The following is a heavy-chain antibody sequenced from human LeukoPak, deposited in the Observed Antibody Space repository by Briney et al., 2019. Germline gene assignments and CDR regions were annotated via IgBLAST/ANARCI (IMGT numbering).Heavy chain of an antibody. CDR1: GYTFTGHY. D-gene: IGHD6-19*01. CDR2: INPNNGGT. CDR3: AREIRKGQWPVFALNY. V-gene: IGHV1-2*02. Sequence: GASVKVSCKASGYTFTGHYMHWLRQAPEQGLEWMGWINPNNGGTNYAQKFQGRVTVTRDTSISTAYMELSRLRSDDTAVYYCAREIRKGQWPVFALNYWGQGTLVTVSS. J-gene: IGHJ4*02.